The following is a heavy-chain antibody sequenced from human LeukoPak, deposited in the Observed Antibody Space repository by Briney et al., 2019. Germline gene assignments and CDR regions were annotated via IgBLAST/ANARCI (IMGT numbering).Heavy chain of an antibody. Sequence: SETLSLTCTVSGGSISNYYWSWIRQPPGKGLECIGYIYHTGSTSYNPSLKSRVTISADTSKNQFSLKLSSVTGADTAVYYCASAGASSGYSPLHYWGQGTLVTVSS. CDR1: GGSISNYY. V-gene: IGHV4-59*01. J-gene: IGHJ4*02. CDR3: ASAGASSGYSPLHY. D-gene: IGHD3-22*01. CDR2: IYHTGST.